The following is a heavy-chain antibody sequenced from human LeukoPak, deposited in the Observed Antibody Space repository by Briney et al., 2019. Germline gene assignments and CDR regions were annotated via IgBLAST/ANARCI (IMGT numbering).Heavy chain of an antibody. V-gene: IGHV3-30*19. CDR3: ARVIGTSGSYGYYYGMDV. J-gene: IGHJ6*02. Sequence: GGSLRLSCSMSGFIFSDYWMNWVRQAPGKGLEWVAVISYDGSNKYYADSVKGRFTISRDNSKNTLYLQMNSLRAEDTAVYYCARVIGTSGSYGYYYGMDVWGQGTTVTVSS. CDR1: GFIFSDYW. CDR2: ISYDGSNK. D-gene: IGHD3-10*01.